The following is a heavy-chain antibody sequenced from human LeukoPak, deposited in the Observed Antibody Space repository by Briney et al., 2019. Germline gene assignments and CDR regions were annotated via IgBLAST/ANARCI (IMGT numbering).Heavy chain of an antibody. V-gene: IGHV1-46*02. J-gene: IGHJ4*02. CDR2: INPSGGAP. CDR3: ARGAGSSWYDY. CDR1: GYTLNSYY. Sequence: GASVKVSCKASGYTLNSYYMHWVRQAPGQGLEWMGIINPSGGAPSFAQKFQGRVTMTRDTSTSTVYMELSSLRSEDTAVYYCARGAGSSWYDYWGQGTLVTVFS. D-gene: IGHD6-13*01.